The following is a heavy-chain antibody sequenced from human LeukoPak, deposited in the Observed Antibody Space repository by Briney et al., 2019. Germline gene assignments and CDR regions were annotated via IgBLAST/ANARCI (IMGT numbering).Heavy chain of an antibody. J-gene: IGHJ4*02. Sequence: PGGSLRLSCAASGFTFSSYGMHWVRQAPGKGLEWVAVIWYDGSNKYYADSVKGRFTISRDNSKNTLYLQMNSLRAEDTAVYYCARDRYGSGSYYNNWGQGTLVTVSS. CDR1: GFTFSSYG. CDR3: ARDRYGSGSYYNN. V-gene: IGHV3-33*01. D-gene: IGHD3-10*01. CDR2: IWYDGSNK.